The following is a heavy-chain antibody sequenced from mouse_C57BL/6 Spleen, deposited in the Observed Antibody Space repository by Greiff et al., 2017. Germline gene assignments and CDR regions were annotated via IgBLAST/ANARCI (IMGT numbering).Heavy chain of an antibody. Sequence: VQVVESGPGLVQPSQSLSITCTVSGFSLTSYGVHWVRQSPGKGLEWLGVIWSGGSTDYNAAFISRLSISKDNSKSQVFFKMNSLQADDTAIYYCARKDGSSYYYYAMDYWGQGTSVTVSS. J-gene: IGHJ4*01. CDR3: ARKDGSSYYYYAMDY. D-gene: IGHD1-1*01. CDR2: IWSGGST. CDR1: GFSLTSYG. V-gene: IGHV2-2*01.